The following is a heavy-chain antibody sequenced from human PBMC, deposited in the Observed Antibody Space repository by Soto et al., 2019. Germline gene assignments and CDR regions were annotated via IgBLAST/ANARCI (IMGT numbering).Heavy chain of an antibody. CDR1: GGSFSGYY. CDR2: INHSGST. Sequence: SETLSLTCAVYGGSFSGYYWSWIRQPPGKGLEWIGEINHSGSTNYNPSLKSRVTISVDTSKNQFSLKLSPVTAADTAVYYCARGRRIQLWLGDYYYYGMDVWGQGTTVTVSS. J-gene: IGHJ6*02. CDR3: ARGRRIQLWLGDYYYYGMDV. V-gene: IGHV4-34*01. D-gene: IGHD5-18*01.